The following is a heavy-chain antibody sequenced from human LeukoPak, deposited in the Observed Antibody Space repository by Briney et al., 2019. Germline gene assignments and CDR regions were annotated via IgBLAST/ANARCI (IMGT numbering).Heavy chain of an antibody. J-gene: IGHJ5*02. D-gene: IGHD3-3*01. CDR2: IYSGGST. CDR1: GFTFSSYA. V-gene: IGHV3-66*01. CDR3: AKGPYYDFWSGPPVGFDP. Sequence: GGSLRLSCAASGFTFSSYAMSWVRQAPGKGLEWVSVIYSGGSTYYADSVKGRFTISRDNSKNTLYLQMNSLRAEDTAVYYCAKGPYYDFWSGPPVGFDPWGQGTLVTVSS.